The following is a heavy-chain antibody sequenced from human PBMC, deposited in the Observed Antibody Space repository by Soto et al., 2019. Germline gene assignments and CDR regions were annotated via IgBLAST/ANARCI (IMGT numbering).Heavy chain of an antibody. D-gene: IGHD6-13*01. J-gene: IGHJ6*02. CDR3: AKTSIAAADPYYYYGMDV. V-gene: IGHV4-39*01. Sequence: SETLSLTCTVSGGSISSSSYYWGWIRQPPGKGLEWIGSIYYSGSTYYNPSLKSRVTISVDTSKNQFSLKLSSVTAADTAVYYCAKTSIAAADPYYYYGMDVWGQGTTVTVSS. CDR1: GGSISSSSYY. CDR2: IYYSGST.